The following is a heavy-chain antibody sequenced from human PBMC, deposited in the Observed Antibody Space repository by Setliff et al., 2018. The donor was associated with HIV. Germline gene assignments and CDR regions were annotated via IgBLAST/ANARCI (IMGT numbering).Heavy chain of an antibody. Sequence: ASVKVSCKASGYTFTDNYIHWVRQAPGQGLEWMAWINSATGGTNYAQNFQGWVTVTRDTSITTAYMELRRLTSDDTAVYYCARGGYGSENLLFDFWGQGTLVTVS. CDR2: INSATGGT. D-gene: IGHD3-10*01. CDR1: GYTFTDNY. J-gene: IGHJ4*02. V-gene: IGHV1-2*04. CDR3: ARGGYGSENLLFDF.